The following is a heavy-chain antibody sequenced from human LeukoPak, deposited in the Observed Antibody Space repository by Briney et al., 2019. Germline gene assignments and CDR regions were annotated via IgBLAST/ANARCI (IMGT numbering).Heavy chain of an antibody. CDR1: GFTFRSYE. D-gene: IGHD3-10*01. Sequence: GGSLRLSCAAYGFTFRSYEMNWVSQAPGKGLEWVSYISSSGSTIYYADSVKGRLTISRDNAKNTLYLQINSRRAEDTAVYYCAKGYYTMVRGVIIGIDYWGQGTLVTVSS. V-gene: IGHV3-48*03. CDR3: AKGYYTMVRGVIIGIDY. J-gene: IGHJ4*02. CDR2: ISSSGSTI.